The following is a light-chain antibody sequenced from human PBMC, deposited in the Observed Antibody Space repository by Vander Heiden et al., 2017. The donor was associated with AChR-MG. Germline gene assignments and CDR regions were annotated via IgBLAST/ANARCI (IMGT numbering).Light chain of an antibody. J-gene: IGLJ2*01. CDR1: SSYIGADYD. V-gene: IGLV1-40*01. CDR3: QSYDSSMSAVV. Sequence: QSVLTQPHSVSAAPGQRVTISCTESSSYIGADYDVHWYQLVPGSAPKLLLYGNSIRPSGVPARFSGSKSVTSASLAITGLQAEDEADYYCQSYDSSMSAVVFGGGTKLTVL. CDR2: GNS.